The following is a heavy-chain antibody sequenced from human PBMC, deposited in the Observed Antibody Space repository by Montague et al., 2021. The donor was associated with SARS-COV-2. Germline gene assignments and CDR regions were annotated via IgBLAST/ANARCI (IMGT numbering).Heavy chain of an antibody. J-gene: IGHJ5*02. CDR3: ARDSSRVTMVRGVFDP. CDR1: GGSMSSSSDY. CDR2: IYYRGRT. Sequence: SETLSLTCTVSGGSMSSSSDYWGWIRQSPGKGLEWIGSIYYRGRTSYNPSLESRVTIPVDTAKNQFSLKLSSVTAADTAVYYCARDSSRVTMVRGVFDPWGKGTRVTVSS. D-gene: IGHD3-10*01. V-gene: IGHV4-39*07.